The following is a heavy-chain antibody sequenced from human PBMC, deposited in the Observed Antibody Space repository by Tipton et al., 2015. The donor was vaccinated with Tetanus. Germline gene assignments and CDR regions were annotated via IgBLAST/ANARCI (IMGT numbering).Heavy chain of an antibody. CDR2: INPNSGGT. Sequence: QVQLVQSGAEVKKPGASVKVSCKASGYTFTGYYMHWVRQAPGQGLEWIGWINPNSGGTNYAQKFQGWVTMTRDTSISTAYMELSRLRPDDTAVYYCAREIKGGDAGMDVWGQGTTVTVSS. CDR3: AREIKGGDAGMDV. J-gene: IGHJ6*02. D-gene: IGHD4-17*01. CDR1: GYTFTGYY. V-gene: IGHV1-2*04.